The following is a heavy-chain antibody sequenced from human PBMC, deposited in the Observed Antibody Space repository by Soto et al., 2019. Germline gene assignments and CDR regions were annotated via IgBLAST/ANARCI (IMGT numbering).Heavy chain of an antibody. CDR1: GFTFSSYG. D-gene: IGHD3-22*01. Sequence: GGSLRLSCAASGFTFSSYGMHWVRQAPGKGLEWVAVISDDGSNKYYADSVKGRFTISRDNSKKTLYLQMSSLRAEDTATYFCATAYYDSRGFQDRWGQGTLVTVSS. J-gene: IGHJ5*02. CDR2: ISDDGSNK. CDR3: ATAYYDSRGFQDR. V-gene: IGHV3-30*03.